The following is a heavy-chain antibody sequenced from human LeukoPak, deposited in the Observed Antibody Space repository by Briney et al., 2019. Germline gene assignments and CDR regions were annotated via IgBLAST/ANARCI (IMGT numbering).Heavy chain of an antibody. D-gene: IGHD2-21*02. J-gene: IGHJ4*02. CDR1: GFTFSSYA. V-gene: IGHV3-30-3*01. CDR2: ISYDGSNK. CDR3: ARDLKHIVVVTAILGNY. Sequence: GGSLRLSCAASGFTFSSYAIHWVRQAPGKGLEWVAVISYDGSNKYCADSVKGRFTISRDNSKNTLYLQMNSLRAEDTAVYYCARDLKHIVVVTAILGNYWGQGTLVTVSS.